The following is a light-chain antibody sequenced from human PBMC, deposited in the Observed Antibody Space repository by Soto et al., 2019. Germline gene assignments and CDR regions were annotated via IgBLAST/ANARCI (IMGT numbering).Light chain of an antibody. CDR1: QRISNW. J-gene: IGKJ1*01. Sequence: DIQMTQYPSTLSESVGDRVTITCRASQRISNWLAWHQQKQGKDPKLLIYKAPNLESGVPSRFHGSGAGTEFTLTISSLKPDDFATYYCQQYNSYRAFGQGTKVEI. V-gene: IGKV1-5*03. CDR3: QQYNSYRA. CDR2: KAP.